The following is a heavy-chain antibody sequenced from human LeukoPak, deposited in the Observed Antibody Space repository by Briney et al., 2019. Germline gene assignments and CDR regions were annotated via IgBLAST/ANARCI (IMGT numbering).Heavy chain of an antibody. CDR1: GFTFSSYG. CDR2: IRYDENNK. V-gene: IGHV3-30*02. CDR3: AKDKTYYYDDSGFDY. Sequence: GGSLRLSCAASGFTFSSYGMHWVRQAPGKALEWVAFIRYDENNKYYADSVKGRFTISRDNSKNTLYLQMHSLRAEDTAVYYCAKDKTYYYDDSGFDYWGQGTLVTVSS. J-gene: IGHJ4*02. D-gene: IGHD3-22*01.